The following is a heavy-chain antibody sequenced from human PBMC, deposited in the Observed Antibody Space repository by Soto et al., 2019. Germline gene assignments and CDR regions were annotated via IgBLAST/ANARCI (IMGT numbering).Heavy chain of an antibody. Sequence: GGSLRLSCAASGFTFSSYSMNWVRQAPGKGLEWVSYISSSSSTIYYADSVKGRFTISRDNSKNTLYLQMNSLRAEDTAVYYCARGRQIRTYSYDGSGPSRPYYLDLWGQGTLVTVSS. CDR2: ISSSSSTI. J-gene: IGHJ4*02. D-gene: IGHD3-22*01. CDR1: GFTFSSYS. CDR3: ARGRQIRTYSYDGSGPSRPYYLDL. V-gene: IGHV3-48*04.